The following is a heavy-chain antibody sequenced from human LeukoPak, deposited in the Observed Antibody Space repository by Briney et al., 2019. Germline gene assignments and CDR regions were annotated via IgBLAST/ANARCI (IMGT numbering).Heavy chain of an antibody. CDR1: GFTVSSNY. CDR2: IYSGGST. CDR3: AREARYYYDSSGQAFDI. D-gene: IGHD3-22*01. V-gene: IGHV3-66*01. Sequence: GGSLRLSCAASGFTVSSNYMSWVRPAPGKGLEWVSVIYSGGSTYYADSVKGRFTISRDNSKNTLYLQMNSLRAEDTAVYYCAREARYYYDSSGQAFDIWGQGTMATVSS. J-gene: IGHJ3*02.